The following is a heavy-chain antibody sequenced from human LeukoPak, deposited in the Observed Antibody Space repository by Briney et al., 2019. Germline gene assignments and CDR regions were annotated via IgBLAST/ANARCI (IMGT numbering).Heavy chain of an antibody. J-gene: IGHJ6*02. Sequence: PSETLSLTCTVSGGSISSYYWSWIRQPPGKGLEWIGYIYTSGSTNYNPSLKSRVTMSVDTSKNQFSLKLSSVTAADTAVYYCARGSGPYYYGMDVWGQGTTVTVSS. CDR1: GGSISSYY. CDR2: IYTSGST. V-gene: IGHV4-4*08. D-gene: IGHD2-15*01. CDR3: ARGSGPYYYGMDV.